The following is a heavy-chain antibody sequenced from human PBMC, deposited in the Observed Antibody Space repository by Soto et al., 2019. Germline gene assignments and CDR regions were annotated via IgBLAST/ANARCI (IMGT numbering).Heavy chain of an antibody. Sequence: GGSLRLSCAASGFTFSSYAMHWVRQAPGKGLEWVAVISYDGSNKYYADSVKGRFTISRDNSKNTLYLQMNSLRAEDTAVYYCARETPSYGDYAFDIWGQGTMVTVSS. J-gene: IGHJ3*02. D-gene: IGHD4-17*01. CDR2: ISYDGSNK. CDR1: GFTFSSYA. CDR3: ARETPSYGDYAFDI. V-gene: IGHV3-30-3*01.